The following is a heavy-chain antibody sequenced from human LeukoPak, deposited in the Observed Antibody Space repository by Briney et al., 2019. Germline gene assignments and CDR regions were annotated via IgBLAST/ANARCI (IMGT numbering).Heavy chain of an antibody. CDR2: VSYRGST. D-gene: IGHD3-16*02. V-gene: IGHV4-59*01. Sequence: KPSETLSLTFTVSGGSIGSYYWSWIRQPPGKGLEWIGYVSYRGSTNYNPSLKSRVTISVDASKNQFSLKVSSVTAADTAVYYCARDKTLGELSFDYWGQGTLVTVSS. CDR1: GGSIGSYY. J-gene: IGHJ4*02. CDR3: ARDKTLGELSFDY.